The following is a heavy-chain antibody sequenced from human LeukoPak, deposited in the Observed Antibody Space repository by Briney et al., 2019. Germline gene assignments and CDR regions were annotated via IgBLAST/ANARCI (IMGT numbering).Heavy chain of an antibody. J-gene: IGHJ4*02. D-gene: IGHD2-2*01. Sequence: GGSLRLSCAASGFTFSSYAMRWVRQAPGKGLEWVSAISGSGGSTYYADSVKGRFTISRDNSKNTLYLQMNSLRAEDTAVYYCAKVCSSTSCYIDYWGQGTLVTVSS. CDR1: GFTFSSYA. CDR3: AKVCSSTSCYIDY. CDR2: ISGSGGST. V-gene: IGHV3-23*01.